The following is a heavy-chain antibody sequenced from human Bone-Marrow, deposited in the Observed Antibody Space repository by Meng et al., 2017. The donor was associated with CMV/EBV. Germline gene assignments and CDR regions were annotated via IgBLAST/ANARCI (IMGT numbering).Heavy chain of an antibody. CDR2: ISSSSSYI. Sequence: GGSLRLSCAASGFTFSSYNMNWVRQAPGKGLEWVSSISSSSSYIYYGDSVKGRFTISRDNAKNSLYLQMNSLRAEDTAVYHCASDGSYYYFDYWGQGTLVTVSS. J-gene: IGHJ4*02. CDR3: ASDGSYYYFDY. D-gene: IGHD1-26*01. V-gene: IGHV3-21*01. CDR1: GFTFSSYN.